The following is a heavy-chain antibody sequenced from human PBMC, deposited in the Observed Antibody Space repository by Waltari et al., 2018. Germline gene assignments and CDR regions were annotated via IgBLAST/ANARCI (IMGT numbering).Heavy chain of an antibody. CDR1: GFTFTSYW. CDR2: INQGGSDK. V-gene: IGHV3-7*03. D-gene: IGHD1-1*01. Sequence: EVQLVESGGGLVQPGGSLRLSCSASGFTFTSYWMRWVRQAPGKGLECVANINQGGSDKNYVDSVKGRFTISRDNAKNSLYLQMNSLRAEDTAVYYCARTGDDYWGQGTLVTVSS. CDR3: ARTGDDY. J-gene: IGHJ4*02.